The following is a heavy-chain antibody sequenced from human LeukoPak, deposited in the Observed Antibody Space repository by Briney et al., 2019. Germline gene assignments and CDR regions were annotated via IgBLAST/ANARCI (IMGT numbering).Heavy chain of an antibody. J-gene: IGHJ4*02. Sequence: SQTLSLTCVVSGDSVSSKNGAWHWIRQSPSRGLEWLGRTYYRSKWYNDYAESMEGRMTISQDTSKNQYSLHLNSVTPDDTAVYYCARDFGTTGWHTFDYWGQGTLVTVSS. CDR2: TYYRSKWYN. CDR3: ARDFGTTGWHTFDY. CDR1: GDSVSSKNGA. D-gene: IGHD6-19*01. V-gene: IGHV6-1*01.